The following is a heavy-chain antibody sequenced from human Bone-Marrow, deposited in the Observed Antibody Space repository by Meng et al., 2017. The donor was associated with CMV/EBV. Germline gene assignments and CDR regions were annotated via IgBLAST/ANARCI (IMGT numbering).Heavy chain of an antibody. CDR3: ARERGSGSFPDY. CDR1: GGSISSSSYY. Sequence: SETLSLTCTVSGGSISSSSYYWGWIRQPPGKGLEWIGSIYYSGSTYYNPSLKSRVTISVDTSKNQFSLKLRSVTAADTAIYYCARERGSGSFPDYWGQGTLVTVSS. J-gene: IGHJ4*02. V-gene: IGHV4-39*02. CDR2: IYYSGST. D-gene: IGHD3-10*01.